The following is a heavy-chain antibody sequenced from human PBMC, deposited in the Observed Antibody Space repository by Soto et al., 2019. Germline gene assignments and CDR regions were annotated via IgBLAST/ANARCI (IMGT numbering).Heavy chain of an antibody. J-gene: IGHJ4*02. CDR1: GYTFTSYA. CDR3: ARNSDYGDYTLFG. CDR2: INAGNGNT. Sequence: ASVKVSCKASGYTFTSYAMHWVRQAPGQRLEWMGWINAGNGNTKYSQKFQGRVTITRDTSASTAYMELSSLRSEDTAVYYCARNSDYGDYTLFGWGQGTLVTVSS. D-gene: IGHD4-17*01. V-gene: IGHV1-3*01.